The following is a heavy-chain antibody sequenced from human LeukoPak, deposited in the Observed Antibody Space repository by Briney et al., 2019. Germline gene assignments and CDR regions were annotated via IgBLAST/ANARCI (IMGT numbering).Heavy chain of an antibody. Sequence: ASVKVSCKTSGYTFTSSGITWVRQAPGQGLEWMGWISTYNGYSKYAQNLQGRVTMTADTSTSTAYMELSSLRSEDTVVYYCARDADYGGNSDLYDYWGQGTLVSVSS. CDR3: ARDADYGGNSDLYDY. V-gene: IGHV1-18*01. CDR1: GYTFTSSG. CDR2: ISTYNGYS. J-gene: IGHJ4*02. D-gene: IGHD4-23*01.